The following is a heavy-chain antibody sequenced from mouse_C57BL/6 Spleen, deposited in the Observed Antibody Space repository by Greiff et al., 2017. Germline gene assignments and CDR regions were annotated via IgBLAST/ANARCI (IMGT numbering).Heavy chain of an antibody. CDR1: GYTFTSYW. D-gene: IGHD2-4*01. J-gene: IGHJ4*01. CDR3: ARAYDYFYYAMDY. V-gene: IGHV1-52*01. CDR2: IDPSDSET. Sequence: QVQLKQPGAELVRPGSSVKLSCKASGYTFTSYWMHWVKQRPIQGLEWIGNIDPSDSETHYNQKFKDKATLTVDKSSSTAYMQLSSLTSEDSAVYYCARAYDYFYYAMDYWGQGTSVTVSS.